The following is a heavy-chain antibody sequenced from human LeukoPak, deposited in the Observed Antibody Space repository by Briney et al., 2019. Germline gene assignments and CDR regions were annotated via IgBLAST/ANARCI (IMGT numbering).Heavy chain of an antibody. CDR3: ARDIDTAMVTGDI. J-gene: IGHJ3*02. Sequence: SVKVSCKASGGTFSSYAISWVRQAPGQGLEWMGGIIPIFGTANYAQKFQGRVTITADESTSTAYMELSSLGSEDTAVYYCARDIDTAMVTGDIWGQGTMVTVSS. V-gene: IGHV1-69*13. D-gene: IGHD5-18*01. CDR2: IIPIFGTA. CDR1: GGTFSSYA.